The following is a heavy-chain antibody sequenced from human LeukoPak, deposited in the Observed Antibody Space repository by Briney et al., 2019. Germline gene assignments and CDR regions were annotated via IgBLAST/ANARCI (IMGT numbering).Heavy chain of an antibody. V-gene: IGHV3-43*01. D-gene: IGHD5-18*01. J-gene: IGHJ3*02. CDR2: ITWDSTNT. CDR1: GCKFADAP. Sequence: GGSLRLSCTASGCKFADAPMHWVRQSPGKGLEWIALITWDSTNTYYADSVKGRFTISRDDSRNTLYLQMNSLRSDDTALYYCAKDVSFRRGHNFDASDIWGLGTLVTVSS. CDR3: AKDVSFRRGHNFDASDI.